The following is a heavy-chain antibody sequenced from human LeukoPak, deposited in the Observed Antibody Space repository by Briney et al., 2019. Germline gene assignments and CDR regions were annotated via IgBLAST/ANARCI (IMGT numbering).Heavy chain of an antibody. CDR3: ARREYYYDSSGYYNSAFDI. CDR2: IYYSGST. Sequence: SETLSLTCTVSGGSISSYYWSWIRQPPGKGLEWIGYIYYSGSTNYNPSLKSRVTISVDTSKNQFSLKLSSVTAADTAVYYCARREYYYDSSGYYNSAFDIWGQGTMVTVSS. CDR1: GGSISSYY. J-gene: IGHJ3*02. V-gene: IGHV4-59*08. D-gene: IGHD3-22*01.